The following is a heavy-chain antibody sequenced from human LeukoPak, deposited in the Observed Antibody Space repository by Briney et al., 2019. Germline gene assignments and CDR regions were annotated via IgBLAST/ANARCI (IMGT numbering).Heavy chain of an antibody. CDR3: AREYWSTPDC. CDR1: GFTFSNYW. D-gene: IGHD2-8*02. Sequence: PGGSLRLSCVASGFTFSNYWMRWVRQAPGKGLEWVANINPDGGNKQYVDSVKGRFSISRDNANISLYLQMNSLRVEDTAVYYCAREYWSTPDCWGQGTLVTVSS. CDR2: INPDGGNK. V-gene: IGHV3-7*01. J-gene: IGHJ4*02.